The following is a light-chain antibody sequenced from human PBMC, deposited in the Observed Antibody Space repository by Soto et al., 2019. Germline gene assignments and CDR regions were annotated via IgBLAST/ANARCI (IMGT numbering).Light chain of an antibody. J-gene: IGLJ2*01. CDR1: SSDVGGYNY. CDR3: SSYTGSSTKL. V-gene: IGLV2-14*03. Sequence: QSALTQPASVSGSPGQSITISCTGTSSDVGGYNYVSWYQQHPGKAPKLMIYDVSSRPSGVSNRFPGSKSGNTASLTISGLQPEDEADYYCSSYTGSSTKLFGGGTKVTVL. CDR2: DVS.